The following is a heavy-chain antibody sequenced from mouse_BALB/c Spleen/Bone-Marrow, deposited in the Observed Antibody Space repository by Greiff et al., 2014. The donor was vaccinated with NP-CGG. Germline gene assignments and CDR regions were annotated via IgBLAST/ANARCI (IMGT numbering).Heavy chain of an antibody. V-gene: IGHV5-12*02. D-gene: IGHD2-13*01. CDR3: ARQDYSYYYAMDY. Sequence: EVQLVESGGGLVQPGGSLKLSCATSGFTLSDYYMYWVRQTPEKWLEWVAYISNGGGSTYYPDTVKGRFTISRDNAKNTLYLQMSRLKSEDTAMYYCARQDYSYYYAMDYWGQGTSVTVSS. CDR2: ISNGGGST. J-gene: IGHJ4*01. CDR1: GFTLSDYY.